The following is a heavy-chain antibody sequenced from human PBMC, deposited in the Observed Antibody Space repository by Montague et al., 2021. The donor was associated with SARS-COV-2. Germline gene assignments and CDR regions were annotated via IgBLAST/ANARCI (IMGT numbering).Heavy chain of an antibody. V-gene: IGHV4-59*08. CDR2: VYFTGST. Sequence: SETLSLTCSVSGGYITEYYWSWIRQSPGKRLEWIGYVYFTGSTDYNPSPKSRVTISVDTSKNQFSLQLASVTAADTAVYYCARHRGFGDLWALDYWGQGTLVAVSS. D-gene: IGHD3-10*01. J-gene: IGHJ4*02. CDR1: GGYITEYY. CDR3: ARHRGFGDLWALDY.